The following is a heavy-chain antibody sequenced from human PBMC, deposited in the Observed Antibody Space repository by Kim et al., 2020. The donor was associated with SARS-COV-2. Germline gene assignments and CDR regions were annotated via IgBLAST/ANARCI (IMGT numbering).Heavy chain of an antibody. D-gene: IGHD2-21*02. CDR2: IDPSDSYT. CDR1: GYSFTSYW. CDR3: ARAYCGGDCYFGPRAGGGAFDI. V-gene: IGHV5-10-1*01. J-gene: IGHJ3*02. Sequence: GESLKISCKGSGYSFTSYWISWVRQMPGKGLEWMGRIDPSDSYTNYSPSFQGHVTISADKSISTAYLQWSSLKASDTAMYYCARAYCGGDCYFGPRAGGGAFDIWGQGTMVTVSS.